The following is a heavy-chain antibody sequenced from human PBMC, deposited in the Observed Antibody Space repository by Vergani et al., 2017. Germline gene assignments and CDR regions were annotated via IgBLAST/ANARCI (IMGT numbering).Heavy chain of an antibody. CDR2: IYHSGGA. J-gene: IGHJ4*02. D-gene: IGHD3-9*01. CDR3: ARTESFILLYFHWAL. Sequence: QLHLQESGPGLVKPSETLSLTCTVSGGSITSSSYYWGWIRQPPGKGLEWIGNIYHSGGAYYNPSLKGRVTISVDTSKNQFSLEVTSLTAADTAIYFCARTESFILLYFHWALWGQGTLVTVSS. V-gene: IGHV4-39*01. CDR1: GGSITSSSYY.